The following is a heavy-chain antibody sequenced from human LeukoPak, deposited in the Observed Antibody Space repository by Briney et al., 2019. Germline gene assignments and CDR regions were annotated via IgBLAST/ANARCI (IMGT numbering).Heavy chain of an antibody. J-gene: IGHJ4*02. CDR3: VRQRGVGSWSFDY. V-gene: IGHV4-39*01. D-gene: IGHD2-15*01. CDR2: MYYSGNT. Sequence: SETLSLICTVSGGSISSGHYWWGWIRQPPGKGLDWIGSMYYSGNTHYNPSLQSRVTVSVDTSKNQSSLKLTSVTAADTAVYYCVRQRGVGSWSFDYWGQGNLVTVSS. CDR1: GGSISSGHYW.